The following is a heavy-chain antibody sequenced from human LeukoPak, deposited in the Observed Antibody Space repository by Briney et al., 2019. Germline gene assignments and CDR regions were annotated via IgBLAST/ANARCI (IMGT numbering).Heavy chain of an antibody. Sequence: GASVKVTCKASEHTFAGYYVHWVRQAPGLGLEWMGLINSNSGGTNYAQKFQGRVTMTRDTSISTAYMELSRLRSDDTAAYYCARVRGVIEIFDYWGQGTLVTVSS. CDR2: INSNSGGT. V-gene: IGHV1-2*02. J-gene: IGHJ4*02. CDR3: ARVRGVIEIFDY. CDR1: EHTFAGYY. D-gene: IGHD3-10*01.